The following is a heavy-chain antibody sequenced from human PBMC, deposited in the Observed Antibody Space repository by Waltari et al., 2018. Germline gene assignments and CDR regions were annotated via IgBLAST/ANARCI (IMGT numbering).Heavy chain of an antibody. D-gene: IGHD1-7*01. V-gene: IGHV3-53*01. CDR3: ARVPLGRELREDWYFDL. CDR1: GFTVSSNY. Sequence: EVQLVESGGGLIQPGGSLRLSCAASGFTVSSNYMSWVRQAPGKGLEWVSVIYSGGSTYYAESVKGRFTISRDNSKNTLYLQMNSLRAEDTAVYYCARVPLGRELREDWYFDLWGRGTLVTVSS. J-gene: IGHJ2*01. CDR2: IYSGGST.